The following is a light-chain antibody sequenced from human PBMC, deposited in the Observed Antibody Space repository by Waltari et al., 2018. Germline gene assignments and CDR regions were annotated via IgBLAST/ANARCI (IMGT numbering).Light chain of an antibody. CDR1: QSISSY. Sequence: DIQMTQSPSSLSASVGDRVTITCRASQSISSYLNWYQQKPGKAPKLLIYAASSLKSGVPSRFSCSGSGTDFTLTISSLQPDDFATYYCQQSYSTPPITFGQGTRLEIK. CDR3: QQSYSTPPIT. CDR2: AAS. V-gene: IGKV1-39*01. J-gene: IGKJ5*01.